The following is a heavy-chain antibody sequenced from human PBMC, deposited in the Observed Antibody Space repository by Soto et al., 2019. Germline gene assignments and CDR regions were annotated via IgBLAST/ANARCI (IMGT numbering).Heavy chain of an antibody. CDR1: GFTFSDDY. D-gene: IGHD6-19*01. CDR3: ARAVAGTSAYYYHFYYMDV. CDR2: ISSSGSTI. V-gene: IGHV3-11*01. J-gene: IGHJ6*03. Sequence: QVQLVESGGGLVKPGGSLRLSCAASGFTFSDDYMSWIRQAPGKGLEWVSYISSSGSTIYYAESVKGRFTISRDNAKNSLYLQMNSLRAEDTAVYYCARAVAGTSAYYYHFYYMDVWGKGTTVTVSS.